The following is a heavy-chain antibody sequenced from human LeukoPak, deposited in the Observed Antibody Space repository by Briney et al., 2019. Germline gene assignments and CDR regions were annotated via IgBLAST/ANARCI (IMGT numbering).Heavy chain of an antibody. CDR3: ARENCRGATCYSMWGAFDI. Sequence: SGTLSLTCAVSGGSISSNNWWGWVRQPPGKGLEWIEEIYHSGSTNYNPSLKSRINISVDKSKNKFSLNLSSVTAADTAIYYCARENCRGATCYSMWGAFDIWGQGTMVTV. CDR2: IYHSGST. D-gene: IGHD2-15*01. J-gene: IGHJ3*02. V-gene: IGHV4-4*02. CDR1: GGSISSNNW.